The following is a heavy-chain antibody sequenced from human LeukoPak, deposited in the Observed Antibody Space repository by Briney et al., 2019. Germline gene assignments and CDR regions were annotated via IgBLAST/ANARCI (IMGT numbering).Heavy chain of an antibody. V-gene: IGHV4-39*07. CDR3: ARVFGYYQEAMDV. J-gene: IGHJ6*02. CDR1: GASVITDDYY. CDR2: GST. D-gene: IGHD2/OR15-2a*01. Sequence: SETLSLTCIVSGASVITDDYYWGWVRQPPGKGLEWLGSTYRIPPLKSRVTISVDTSRNQFSLRLRSVTAADPALYFCARVFGYYQEAMDVWGQGTTVTVS.